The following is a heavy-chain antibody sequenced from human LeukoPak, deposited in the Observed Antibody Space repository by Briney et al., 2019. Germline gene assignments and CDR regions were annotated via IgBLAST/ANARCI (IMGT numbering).Heavy chain of an antibody. CDR2: IYLGGGT. V-gene: IGHV3-53*01. D-gene: IGHD3-22*01. CDR1: GIAVTTNY. Sequence: GGSLRLSCAASGIAVTTNYMSWVRQAPGKGLEWVSVIYLGGGTHNADSVKGRFTISGDYSMNTLYLEMNSLRVEDTAIYYCASPSNNSRYAFDYWGQGTLVTVSS. CDR3: ASPSNNSRYAFDY. J-gene: IGHJ4*02.